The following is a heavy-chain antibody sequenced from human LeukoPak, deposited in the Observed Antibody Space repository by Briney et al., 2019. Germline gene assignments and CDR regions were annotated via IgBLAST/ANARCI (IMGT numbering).Heavy chain of an antibody. J-gene: IGHJ4*02. V-gene: IGHV3-21*01. CDR2: ISSSSSYI. Sequence: GGSLRFSCAASGFTFSTYGMNGVGQAPGRGREWVSSISSSSSYIYYADSVKGRFTISRDNAKNSLYLQMNSLRAEDTAVYYCARAGITPVYWGQGTLVTVSS. CDR3: ARAGITPVY. D-gene: IGHD3-10*01. CDR1: GFTFSTYG.